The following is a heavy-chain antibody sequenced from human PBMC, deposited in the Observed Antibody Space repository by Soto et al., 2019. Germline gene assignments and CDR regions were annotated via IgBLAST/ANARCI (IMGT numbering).Heavy chain of an antibody. CDR1: GYTFTGYY. J-gene: IGHJ4*02. V-gene: IGHV1-2*04. CDR2: INPNSGGT. Sequence: ASVKVSCKASGYTFTGYYMHWVRQAPGQGLEWMGWINPNSGGTNYAQKLQGWVTMTRDTSISTAYMELSRLRSDDTAVYYCARERALSRNYEGGLYYFDSWGQGILVTVS. D-gene: IGHD1-7*01. CDR3: ARERALSRNYEGGLYYFDS.